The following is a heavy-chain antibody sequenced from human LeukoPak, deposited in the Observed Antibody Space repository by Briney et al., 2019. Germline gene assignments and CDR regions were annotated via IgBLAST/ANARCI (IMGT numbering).Heavy chain of an antibody. Sequence: GGSLRLSCAASGFTFSSYAMHWVRQASGKGLEWVGRIRSKANSYATAYAASVKGRFTISRDDSKNTAYLQMNSLKTEDTAVYYCTSLGVVDYWGQGTLVTVSS. CDR3: TSLGVVDY. J-gene: IGHJ4*02. D-gene: IGHD3-3*01. CDR2: IRSKANSYAT. CDR1: GFTFSSYA. V-gene: IGHV3-73*01.